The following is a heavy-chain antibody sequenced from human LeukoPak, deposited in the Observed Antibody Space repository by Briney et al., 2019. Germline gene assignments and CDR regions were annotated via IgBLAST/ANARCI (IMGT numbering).Heavy chain of an antibody. V-gene: IGHV3-7*01. D-gene: IGHD2/OR15-2a*01. J-gene: IGHJ4*02. CDR3: ARVGIDYLASYHFDH. Sequence: GGSLRLSCAASGFTFNYSWMSWVRQAPGKGLEWVANIKQRGSEKSYVDSVKGRFSISRDNTKNSVFLQMNSLRAEDTAVYYCARVGIDYLASYHFDHWGRGTLVTVSS. CDR2: IKQRGSEK. CDR1: GFTFNYSW.